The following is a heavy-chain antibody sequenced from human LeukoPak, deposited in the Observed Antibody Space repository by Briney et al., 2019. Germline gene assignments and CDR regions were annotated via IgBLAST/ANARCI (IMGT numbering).Heavy chain of an antibody. J-gene: IGHJ4*02. CDR3: ARVGGIAVAGTSYDFDY. V-gene: IGHV4-38-2*01. Sequence: SETLSLTCAVSGYSISSGYYWGWIRQPPGKGLEWIGSIHHSGSTYYNPSLKSRVTISVDTSKNQFSLKLSSVTAADTAVYYCARVGGIAVAGTSYDFDYWGQGTLVTVSS. CDR1: GYSISSGYY. CDR2: IHHSGST. D-gene: IGHD6-19*01.